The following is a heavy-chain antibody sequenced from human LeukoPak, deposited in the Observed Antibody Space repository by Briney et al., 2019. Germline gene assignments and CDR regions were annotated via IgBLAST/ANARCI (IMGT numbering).Heavy chain of an antibody. CDR1: GFTFSSYS. Sequence: GGSLRLSCAASGFTFSSYSMNWVRQAPGKGLEWVSYISSSSSTIYYADSVKGRFTISRDNAKNSLYLQMNSLRAEDTAVYYCAGGFIDVVPAAMSYHWFDPWGQGTLVTVSS. CDR2: ISSSSSTI. V-gene: IGHV3-48*01. J-gene: IGHJ5*02. D-gene: IGHD2-2*01. CDR3: AGGFIDVVPAAMSYHWFDP.